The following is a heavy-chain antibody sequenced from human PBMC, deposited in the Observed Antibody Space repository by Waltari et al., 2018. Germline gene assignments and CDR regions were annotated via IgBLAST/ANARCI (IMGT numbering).Heavy chain of an antibody. CDR1: GFTFSSYA. V-gene: IGHV3-23*01. CDR3: AQRGGEQWRCFDY. D-gene: IGHD6-19*01. CDR2: ISGSGGST. J-gene: IGHJ4*02. Sequence: EVQLLESGGGLVQPGGSLRLSCAASGFTFSSYAMSWVRQAPGKGLEWVSAISGSGGSTYYAAAGKGRFTISRNNSKNTLNLQMNSLRAEDTAVYYCAQRGGEQWRCFDYWGQGTLVTVSS.